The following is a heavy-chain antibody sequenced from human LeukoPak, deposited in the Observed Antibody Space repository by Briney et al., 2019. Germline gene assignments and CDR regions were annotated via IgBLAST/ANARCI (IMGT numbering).Heavy chain of an antibody. V-gene: IGHV4-59*01. D-gene: IGHD1-1*01. CDR3: ASAPGRSSPFDY. Sequence: SETLSLTCTVSGGSISSYYWSWIRQPPGKGLEWIGYIYYSGSTNYNPSLKSRVTISVDTSKNQFSLKLSSVTAADTAVYYCASAPGRSSPFDYWGQGTLVTVSS. CDR1: GGSISSYY. J-gene: IGHJ4*02. CDR2: IYYSGST.